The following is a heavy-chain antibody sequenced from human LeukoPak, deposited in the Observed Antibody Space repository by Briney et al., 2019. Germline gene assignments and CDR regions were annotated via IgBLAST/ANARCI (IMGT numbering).Heavy chain of an antibody. D-gene: IGHD3-16*01. J-gene: IGHJ4*01. Sequence: GGSLRLSCAASGFAFTTYWMTWVRQAPGKGLEWVANINLDGSEVHYMDSLKDRFTISRDNARNSLSLQMNSLRAEDTAVYYCASGRHDFVHWGHGTLVTVSS. CDR3: ASGRHDFVH. V-gene: IGHV3-7*01. CDR1: GFAFTTYW. CDR2: INLDGSEV.